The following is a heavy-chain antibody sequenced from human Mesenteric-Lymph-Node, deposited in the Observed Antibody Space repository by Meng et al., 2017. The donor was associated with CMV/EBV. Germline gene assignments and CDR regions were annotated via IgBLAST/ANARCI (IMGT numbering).Heavy chain of an antibody. Sequence: ASVKVSCKASGYTFTNYGITWVRQAPGEGLEWMGWISTYNGDTKYAQKFQGRVSMTTDTNYVQKFQGRVAMSTDTSTGTAYMELRSLRSDDTAVYYCAADSLGCGGECYYPFDFWGQGTLVTVSS. V-gene: IGHV1-18*01. D-gene: IGHD2-21*01. CDR3: AADSLGCGGECYYPFDF. CDR1: GYTFTNYG. J-gene: IGHJ4*02. CDR2: ISTYNGDT.